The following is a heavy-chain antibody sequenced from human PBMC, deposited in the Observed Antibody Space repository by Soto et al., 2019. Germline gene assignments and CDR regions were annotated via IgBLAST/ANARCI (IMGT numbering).Heavy chain of an antibody. CDR3: ARQKGYTSAWSDY. V-gene: IGHV5-51*01. CDR2: IYPGDSDT. J-gene: IGHJ4*02. Sequence: PVESQKISCRGSGYSFTTYWIGWVRQMPGKGLEWMGIIYPGDSDTRYSPSFQGQVTISADKSISTAYLQWSSLKASDTAMYYCARQKGYTSAWSDYWGQGTLVTVSS. D-gene: IGHD6-19*01. CDR1: GYSFTTYW.